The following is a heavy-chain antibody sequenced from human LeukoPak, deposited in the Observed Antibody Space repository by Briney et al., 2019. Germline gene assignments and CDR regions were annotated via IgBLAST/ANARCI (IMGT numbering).Heavy chain of an antibody. D-gene: IGHD3-3*01. CDR3: AHLPYYDFWSGPKNWFDP. CDR2: IYWNDDK. J-gene: IGHJ5*02. CDR1: GFSLSTSGVG. Sequence: SGPTLVKPTQTLTLTCTFSGFSLSTSGVGVGWIRQPPGKALEWLALIYWNDDKRYSPSLKSRLTITKDTSKNQVVLTMTNMDPVDTAPYYCAHLPYYDFWSGPKNWFDPWGQGTLVTVSS. V-gene: IGHV2-5*01.